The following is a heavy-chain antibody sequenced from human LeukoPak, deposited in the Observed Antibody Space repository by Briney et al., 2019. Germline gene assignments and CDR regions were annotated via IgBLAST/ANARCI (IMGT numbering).Heavy chain of an antibody. Sequence: RSGGSLRLSCAASGFIFNNYAMSWVRQAPGKGLEWVSSISGTGVTAYYADSVKGRFAISRDNSKNTLYLQMSSLRAEDTALYYCAKDQRFGDLDDYRGQGTLVTVSS. CDR1: GFIFNNYA. D-gene: IGHD3-10*01. CDR3: AKDQRFGDLDDY. V-gene: IGHV3-23*01. CDR2: ISGTGVTA. J-gene: IGHJ4*02.